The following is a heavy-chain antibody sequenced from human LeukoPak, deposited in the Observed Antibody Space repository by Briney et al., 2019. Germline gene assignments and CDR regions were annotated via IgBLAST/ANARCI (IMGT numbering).Heavy chain of an antibody. D-gene: IGHD2-21*01. J-gene: IGHJ4*02. CDR3: ARVGIYCGGDCFDY. Sequence: GVLRLSCAASGFTFSSYSMNWVRQAPGKGLEWVSYISSSSSTIYYADSVKGRFTISRDNAKNSLYLQMNSLRAEDTAVYYCARVGIYCGGDCFDYWGQGTLVTVSS. CDR2: ISSSSSTI. V-gene: IGHV3-48*04. CDR1: GFTFSSYS.